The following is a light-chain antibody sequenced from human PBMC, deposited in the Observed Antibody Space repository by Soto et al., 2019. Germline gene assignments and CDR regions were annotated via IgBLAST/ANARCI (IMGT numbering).Light chain of an antibody. CDR1: SSDVGSYYP. CDR3: CSYAGDTTVFV. V-gene: IGLV2-23*02. Sequence: QSVLTQPASMSGSPGQSITISCTGTSSDVGSYYPVSWFQQHPGKAPKLIIYEVNKRPSGVSDRFSGSKSGNTASLTISGLQAADEAEYYCCSYAGDTTVFVFGTGTEVTVL. CDR2: EVN. J-gene: IGLJ1*01.